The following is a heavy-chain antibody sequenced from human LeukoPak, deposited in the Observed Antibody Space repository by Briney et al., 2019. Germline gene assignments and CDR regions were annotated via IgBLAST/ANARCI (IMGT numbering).Heavy chain of an antibody. Sequence: GESLKISCKGSGYSFTSYWIGWVRQMPGKGLEWMGIIYPGDSDTRYSPSFQGQVTISADKSISTAYLQWSSLKASDTAMYYCARRIDSSGYEGDAFDIWGQGTMVTVSS. CDR3: ARRIDSSGYEGDAFDI. V-gene: IGHV5-51*01. D-gene: IGHD3-22*01. J-gene: IGHJ3*02. CDR2: IYPGDSDT. CDR1: GYSFTSYW.